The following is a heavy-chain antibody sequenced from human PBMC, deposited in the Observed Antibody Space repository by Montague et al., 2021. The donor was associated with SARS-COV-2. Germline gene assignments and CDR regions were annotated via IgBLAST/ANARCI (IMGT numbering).Heavy chain of an antibody. D-gene: IGHD3-22*01. CDR3: ARMIVQHAGMDV. J-gene: IGHJ6*02. CDR2: SNYTGST. V-gene: IGHV4-59*01. CDR1: GDSISRDY. Sequence: SETLSLTCTVSGDSISRDYWNWIRQPPGKGLEWIGYSNYTGSTSNNPSLNSRVSISVDTPNNQFSLRLSSVTAADTAVYYCARMIVQHAGMDVWGQGTTVTVSS.